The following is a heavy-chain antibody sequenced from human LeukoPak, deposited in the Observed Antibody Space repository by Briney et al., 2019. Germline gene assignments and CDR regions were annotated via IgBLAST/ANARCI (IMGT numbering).Heavy chain of an antibody. D-gene: IGHD2-15*01. CDR1: GGTFSSYA. J-gene: IGHJ5*02. Sequence: SVKVSCKASGGTFSSYAISWVRQAPGQGLEWMGGIIPIFGTANYAQKFQGRVTITADESTSTAYMELSSLRSEDTAVYYCARDRYCSGGSCYPNWFDPWGQGTLVTVSS. V-gene: IGHV1-69*13. CDR2: IIPIFGTA. CDR3: ARDRYCSGGSCYPNWFDP.